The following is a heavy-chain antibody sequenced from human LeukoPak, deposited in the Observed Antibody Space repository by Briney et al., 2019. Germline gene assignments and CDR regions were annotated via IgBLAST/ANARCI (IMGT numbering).Heavy chain of an antibody. D-gene: IGHD6-13*01. CDR3: AREGYSSSWLDY. Sequence: GGSLRLSCAASGFAFSSFSVNWVRQAPGKGLEWISYIGSYGTTKSYADSVKGRLTISRDNAKNSLYLQMNSLRAEDTAIYYCAREGYSSSWLDYWGQGTLVTVSS. J-gene: IGHJ4*02. CDR1: GFAFSSFS. CDR2: IGSYGTTK. V-gene: IGHV3-48*01.